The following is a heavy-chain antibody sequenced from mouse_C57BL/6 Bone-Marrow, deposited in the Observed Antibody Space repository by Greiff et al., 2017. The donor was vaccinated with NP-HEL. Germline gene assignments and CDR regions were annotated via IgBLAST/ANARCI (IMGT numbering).Heavy chain of an antibody. CDR2: ISYDGSN. CDR3: ARWGGFDY. J-gene: IGHJ2*01. CDR1: GYSITSGYY. V-gene: IGHV3-6*01. Sequence: EVKLEESGPGLVKPSQSLSLTCSVTGYSITSGYYWNWILQFPGNKLEWMGYISYDGSNNYNPSLKNRISITRDTSKNQFFLKLNSVTTEDTATYYCARWGGFDYWGQGTTLTVSS.